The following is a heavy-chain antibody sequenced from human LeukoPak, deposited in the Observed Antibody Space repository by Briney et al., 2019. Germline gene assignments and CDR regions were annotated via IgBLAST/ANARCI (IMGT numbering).Heavy chain of an antibody. CDR2: ISAYNGNT. Sequence: ASVKVSCKASGYTFTSYGISWVRQAPGQGLEWMGWISAYNGNTNYAQKLQGRVTMTTDTSTSTAYMELRSLRSDDTAVYYCARVLKAPYYDFWSGYSPKEYYFDYWGQGTLVTVSS. V-gene: IGHV1-18*01. CDR1: GYTFTSYG. J-gene: IGHJ4*02. CDR3: ARVLKAPYYDFWSGYSPKEYYFDY. D-gene: IGHD3-3*01.